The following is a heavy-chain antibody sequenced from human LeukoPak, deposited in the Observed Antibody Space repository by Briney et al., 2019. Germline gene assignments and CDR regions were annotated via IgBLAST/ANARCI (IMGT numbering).Heavy chain of an antibody. CDR2: ISCDGSNK. Sequence: GGSLRLSCAASGFTFSSYAMHWVRQAPGKGLEWVAVISCDGSNKYYADSVKGRFTISRDNSKNTLYLQMNSLRAEDTAVYYCARFQMSFDIWGQGTMVTVSS. V-gene: IGHV3-30-3*01. J-gene: IGHJ3*02. CDR3: ARFQMSFDI. D-gene: IGHD5-24*01. CDR1: GFTFSSYA.